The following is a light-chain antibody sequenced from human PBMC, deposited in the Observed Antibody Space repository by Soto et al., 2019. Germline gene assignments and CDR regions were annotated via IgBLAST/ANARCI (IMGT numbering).Light chain of an antibody. CDR2: DAS. J-gene: IGKJ5*01. CDR3: QQRSNWPPIT. CDR1: QSVSSY. V-gene: IGKV3-11*01. Sequence: EIVLTQSPATLSLSPGDRATLSCRASQSVSSYLAWYKQKPGQAPRILIYDASNRATGIPARFSGSGSGTDFTLTISSLEPEDFAVYYCQQRSNWPPITFGQGTRLEIK.